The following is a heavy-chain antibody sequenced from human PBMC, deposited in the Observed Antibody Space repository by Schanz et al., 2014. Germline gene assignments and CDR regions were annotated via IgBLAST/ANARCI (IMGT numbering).Heavy chain of an antibody. J-gene: IGHJ4*02. CDR3: ARAPGANASPYYFDY. V-gene: IGHV3-30*02. CDR2: IRDNGSVK. CDR1: KFTFSGYG. D-gene: IGHD2-8*01. Sequence: QVQLVESGGGVVQPGGSLTLSCAASKFTFSGYGMHWVRQAPGKGLDWVAFIRDNGSVKNYLDSVKGRFTISRDNAKNSLYLQMNSLRHDDTAFYYCARAPGANASPYYFDYWGQGTLVTVSS.